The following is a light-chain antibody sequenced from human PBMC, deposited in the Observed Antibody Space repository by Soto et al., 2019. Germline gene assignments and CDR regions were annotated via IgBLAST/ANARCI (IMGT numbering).Light chain of an antibody. CDR2: DVS. CDR3: CSYSNSNDLV. CDR1: SSDVGNYNS. Sequence: QSALTQPPSASGSPGQSVTISCTGTSSDVGNYNSVSWYQQHPGKAPKLMIFDVSRGPSGVPQRFSGSKSGNTASLTVSGLQPEDEADYYCCSYSNSNDLVFGGGTKLTVL. V-gene: IGLV2-8*01. J-gene: IGLJ3*02.